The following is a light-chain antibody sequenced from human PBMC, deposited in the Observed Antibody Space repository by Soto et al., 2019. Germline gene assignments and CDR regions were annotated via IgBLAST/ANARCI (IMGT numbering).Light chain of an antibody. CDR2: DVS. V-gene: IGLV2-14*01. CDR1: SSDVGGYNY. J-gene: IGLJ1*01. Sequence: QSALTQPASVSGSPGQSITISCTGTSSDVGGYNYVSWYQQHPGKAPKLMIYDVSNRPSGVSNRFSGSKSGNTASLTISGLQVEDEDDDSGSSYTSSSTLGHVFGTGTKLTVL. CDR3: SSYTSSSTLGHV.